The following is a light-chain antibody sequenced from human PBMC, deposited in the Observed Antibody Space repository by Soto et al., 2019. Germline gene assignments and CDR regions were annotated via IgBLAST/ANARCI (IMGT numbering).Light chain of an antibody. CDR3: SSYTSSNYV. V-gene: IGLV2-14*03. Sequence: QSALTQPASVSGSPGQSITISCTGTSTDVGGYKYVSWYQQHPGKAPKLMIYDVSNRPSGVSNRFSGSKSGNTASLTISGLQAEDEADYYCSSYTSSNYVFGTGTQLTVL. CDR1: STDVGGYKY. CDR2: DVS. J-gene: IGLJ1*01.